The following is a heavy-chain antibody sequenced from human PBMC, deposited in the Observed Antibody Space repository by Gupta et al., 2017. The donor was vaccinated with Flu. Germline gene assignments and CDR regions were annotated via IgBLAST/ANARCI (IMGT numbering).Heavy chain of an antibody. V-gene: IGHV4-34*01. J-gene: IGHJ2*01. CDR3: ARGPDGYNIYWYFDL. CDR2: INHSGST. D-gene: IGHD5-12*01. CDR1: GGSFSGYY. Sequence: QVQLQQWGAGLLKPSETLSLTCAVYGGSFSGYYWSWIRQPPGKGLEWIGEINHSGSTNYNPSLKSRVTISVDTSKNQFSLKLSSVTAADTDVYYCARGPDGYNIYWYFDLWGRGTLVTVSS.